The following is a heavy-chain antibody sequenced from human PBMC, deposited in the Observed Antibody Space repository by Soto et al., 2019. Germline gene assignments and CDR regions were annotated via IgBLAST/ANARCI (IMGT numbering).Heavy chain of an antibody. Sequence: GGSLRLSCATSGFIFDDYVMTWVRQAPGKGLEFVGAIRSGGTTEYAASVRGRFTVSRDDSKSIAYLQMNSLKADDTAVYYCTIWPGSGHSNFENWGQGTLVTVSS. CDR1: GFIFDDYV. J-gene: IGHJ4*02. CDR3: TIWPGSGHSNFEN. V-gene: IGHV3-49*04. D-gene: IGHD6-19*01. CDR2: IRSGGTT.